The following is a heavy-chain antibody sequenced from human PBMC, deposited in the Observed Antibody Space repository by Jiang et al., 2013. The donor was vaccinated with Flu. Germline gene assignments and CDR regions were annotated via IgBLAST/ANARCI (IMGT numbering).Heavy chain of an antibody. V-gene: IGHV3-23*01. D-gene: IGHD3-22*01. Sequence: SAISGSGGSTYYADSVKGRFTISRDNSKNTLYLQMNSLRAEDTAVYYCAKDSYYYDSSGYYPYDAFDIWGQGTMVTVSS. CDR3: AKDSYYYDSSGYYPYDAFDI. CDR2: ISGSGGST. J-gene: IGHJ3*02.